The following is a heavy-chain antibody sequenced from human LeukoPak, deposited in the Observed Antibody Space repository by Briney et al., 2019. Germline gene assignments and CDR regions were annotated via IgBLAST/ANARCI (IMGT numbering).Heavy chain of an antibody. CDR2: ISTYNADT. J-gene: IGHJ6*03. D-gene: IGHD3-3*01. V-gene: IGHV1-18*01. Sequence: ASVKVTCKASGYIFTRYGISWVRQAPGQGLEWLGRISTYNADTKYAQKIQGRVTMTTDTSTRTAYMELRSLGSDDTAVYYCARGGDYDFWSGYTDMDVWGKGTTVTVSS. CDR1: GYIFTRYG. CDR3: ARGGDYDFWSGYTDMDV.